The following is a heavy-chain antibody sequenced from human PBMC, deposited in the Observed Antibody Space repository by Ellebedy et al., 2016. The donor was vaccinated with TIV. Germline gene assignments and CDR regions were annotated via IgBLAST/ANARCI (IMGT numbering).Heavy chain of an antibody. CDR2: ISYDGNNK. V-gene: IGHV3-30*03. Sequence: PSETLSLTCAASGFTFSTYGMHWVRQAPGKGLEWVAAISYDGNNKYYADSVKGRFTISRDNSKNTLYLQMNSLRAEDTAVYYCARGEESGSLSDAFDIWGQGTMVTVSS. J-gene: IGHJ3*02. D-gene: IGHD1-26*01. CDR3: ARGEESGSLSDAFDI. CDR1: GFTFSTYG.